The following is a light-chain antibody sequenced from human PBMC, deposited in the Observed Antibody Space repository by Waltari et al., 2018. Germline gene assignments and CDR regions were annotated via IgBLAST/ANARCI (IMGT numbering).Light chain of an antibody. Sequence: QLVLTQSPSASASLGASVKLPCTLSSGHINNVIAWLQQRPEKGPRYLMKVNSDGSHNKGDDIPDRFSGSGSGAERYLSISSRQSEDEADYICQTGGHGTWVFGGGTKLTVL. CDR1: SGHINNV. CDR3: QTGGHGTWV. J-gene: IGLJ3*02. V-gene: IGLV4-69*01. CDR2: VNSDGSH.